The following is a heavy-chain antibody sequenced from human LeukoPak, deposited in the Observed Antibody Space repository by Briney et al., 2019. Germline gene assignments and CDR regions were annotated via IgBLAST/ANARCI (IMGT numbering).Heavy chain of an antibody. V-gene: IGHV4-4*07. CDR1: GDSINNYY. CDR3: TREPVP. Sequence: SETLSLTCIVSGDSINNYYWSWIRQPAGKGLEWIGRFYGSGSASYNPSLKSRATMSVDTSKNQFSLKMTSMSAADTAVYYCTREPVPWGQGTLVTVSS. J-gene: IGHJ5*02. CDR2: FYGSGSA.